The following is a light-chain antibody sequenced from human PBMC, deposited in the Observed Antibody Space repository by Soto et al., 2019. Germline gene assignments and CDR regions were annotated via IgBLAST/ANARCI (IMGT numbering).Light chain of an antibody. CDR2: GNS. V-gene: IGLV1-40*01. CDR1: SSNIGAGYD. Sequence: QSVLTQPPSVSGAPGQRVTISCTGSSSNIGAGYDVHWYQQLPGTAPKLLIYGNSNRPSGVPDRFSGSKSGTSASLAITGLQAEDEADYYCQSYDSSFSGVVFGGGTKLTVL. CDR3: QSYDSSFSGVV. J-gene: IGLJ2*01.